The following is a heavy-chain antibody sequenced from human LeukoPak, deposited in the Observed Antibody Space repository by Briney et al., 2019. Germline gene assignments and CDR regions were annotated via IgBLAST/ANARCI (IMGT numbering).Heavy chain of an antibody. Sequence: ASVKVSCKASGYTFTSYYMHWVRQAPGQGLEWMGIINPSGGSTSYAQKFQGRVTMTRDTSTSTVYRELRSLRSEHTAVYYCARELVTIRDIVVVPAAIDAFDIWGQGTIVTVSS. CDR1: GYTFTSYY. CDR3: ARELVTIRDIVVVPAAIDAFDI. V-gene: IGHV1-46*01. D-gene: IGHD2-2*01. CDR2: INPSGGST. J-gene: IGHJ3*02.